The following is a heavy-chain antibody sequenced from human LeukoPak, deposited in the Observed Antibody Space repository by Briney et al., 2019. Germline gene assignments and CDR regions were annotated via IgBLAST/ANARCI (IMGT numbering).Heavy chain of an antibody. Sequence: ASVKVSCKASGYTFTGYYMHWVRQAPGQGPEWMGWINPNSGGTNYAQKFQGRVTMTRDTSISTAYMELSRLRSDDTAVYYCAREEQWPVRACDYWGQGTLVTVSS. D-gene: IGHD6-19*01. J-gene: IGHJ4*02. CDR1: GYTFTGYY. CDR2: INPNSGGT. V-gene: IGHV1-2*02. CDR3: AREEQWPVRACDY.